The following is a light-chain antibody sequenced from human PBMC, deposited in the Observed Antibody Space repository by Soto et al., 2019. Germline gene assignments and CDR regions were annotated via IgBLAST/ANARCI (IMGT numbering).Light chain of an antibody. V-gene: IGLV2-14*01. J-gene: IGLJ1*01. CDR3: SSYTSSSTYV. CDR2: DVS. Sequence: QSVLTEPPSVSGSPGQSITISCTGTSSDVGGSNYVSWYQQHPGKAPKLIISDVSYRPSGVSNRFSGSKSGNTACLTISGLQVEDEADYYCSSYTSSSTYVFGTGTKLTVL. CDR1: SSDVGGSNY.